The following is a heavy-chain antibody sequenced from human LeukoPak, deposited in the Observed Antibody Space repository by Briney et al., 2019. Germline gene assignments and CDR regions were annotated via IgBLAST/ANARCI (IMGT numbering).Heavy chain of an antibody. D-gene: IGHD6-19*01. Sequence: GGSLRLSCAASGFIFSTFAMSWVRQAPGKGLEWVSVITGSGGSTYYADSVKGRFTISRDNSKNTLYLQMNGLRAEDTAVYYCARGMTVAANWFDSWGQGTLVTVSS. CDR2: ITGSGGST. V-gene: IGHV3-23*01. CDR3: ARGMTVAANWFDS. J-gene: IGHJ5*01. CDR1: GFIFSTFA.